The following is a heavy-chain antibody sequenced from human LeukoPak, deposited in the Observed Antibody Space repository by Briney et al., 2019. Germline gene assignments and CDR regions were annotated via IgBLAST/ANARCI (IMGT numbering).Heavy chain of an antibody. CDR1: GFSFSTYE. Sequence: GGSLRLSCAASGFSFSTYEFHWVRQAPGKGLVWVSRINSDGSSTSYADSVKGRFTISRDNAKNSLYLQMNSLRAEDTAVYYCARLIAAAGNFDYWGQGTLVTVSS. CDR2: INSDGSST. J-gene: IGHJ4*02. CDR3: ARLIAAAGNFDY. D-gene: IGHD6-13*01. V-gene: IGHV3-74*01.